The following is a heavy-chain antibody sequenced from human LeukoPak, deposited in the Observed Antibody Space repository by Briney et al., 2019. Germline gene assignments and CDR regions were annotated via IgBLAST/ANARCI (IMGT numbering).Heavy chain of an antibody. V-gene: IGHV1-69*05. Sequence: GASVKVSCKASGGTFSSYAISWVRQAPGQGLEWMGGIIPIFGTANYAQKFQGRVTITRNTSISTAYMELSSLRSEDTAVYYCAKAHDSSGYWGSDAFDIWGHGTMVTVSS. CDR1: GGTFSSYA. D-gene: IGHD3-22*01. CDR2: IIPIFGTA. CDR3: AKAHDSSGYWGSDAFDI. J-gene: IGHJ3*02.